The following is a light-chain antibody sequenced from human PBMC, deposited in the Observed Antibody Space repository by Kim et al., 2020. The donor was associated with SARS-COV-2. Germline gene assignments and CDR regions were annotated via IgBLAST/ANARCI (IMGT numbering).Light chain of an antibody. CDR3: QQYDSAPPT. Sequence: ASAGDRVIITCRASRDIANYLAWYQQKPGRVPKFLIYAASALQSGVPSRFSGSGSGTHFTLTITGLQPEDVATYYCQQYDSAPPTFGHGTKVDIK. CDR1: RDIANY. CDR2: AAS. J-gene: IGKJ1*01. V-gene: IGKV1-27*01.